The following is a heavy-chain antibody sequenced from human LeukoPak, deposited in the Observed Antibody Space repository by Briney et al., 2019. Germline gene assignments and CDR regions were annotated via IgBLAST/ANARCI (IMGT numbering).Heavy chain of an antibody. V-gene: IGHV3-7*01. CDR1: GFSISSYW. J-gene: IGHJ5*02. CDR3: ATLGGTARFDP. Sequence: GGSLRLSCAASGFSISSYWMSWVRQAPGRGLEWVANIKQDGSEKDYVDSVKGRFTISRDNAKNSLYLQMSNLRAEDTAIYYCATLGGTARFDPWGQGTLVTVSS. D-gene: IGHD1-7*01. CDR2: IKQDGSEK.